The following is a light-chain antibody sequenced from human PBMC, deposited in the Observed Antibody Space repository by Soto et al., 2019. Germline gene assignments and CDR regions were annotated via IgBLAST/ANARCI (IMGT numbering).Light chain of an antibody. Sequence: EIVLTQSPGTPSLSPGERATLSCRASQSVSSSYLAWYQQKPGQAPRLLIYAAFRRATGIPDRFSGSGSGTDFTLTISRLEPEDFAVYYCQQYGSSPLFGQGTRLEIK. CDR2: AAF. CDR1: QSVSSSY. J-gene: IGKJ5*01. CDR3: QQYGSSPL. V-gene: IGKV3-20*01.